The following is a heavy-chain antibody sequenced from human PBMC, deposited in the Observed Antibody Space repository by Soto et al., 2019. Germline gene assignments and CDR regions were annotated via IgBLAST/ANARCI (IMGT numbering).Heavy chain of an antibody. J-gene: IGHJ4*02. D-gene: IGHD3-10*01. CDR2: ISSSSSYI. CDR1: GFTFSSYS. Sequence: EVQLVESGGGLVKPGGSLRLSCAASGFTFSSYSMNWVRQAPGKGLEWVSSISSSSSYIYYADSVKGRFTISRDNAKNSLYLQMNSLIPEDTAAYYCARDFRVLWFGELLRQNDYWGQGTLVTVSS. V-gene: IGHV3-21*01. CDR3: ARDFRVLWFGELLRQNDY.